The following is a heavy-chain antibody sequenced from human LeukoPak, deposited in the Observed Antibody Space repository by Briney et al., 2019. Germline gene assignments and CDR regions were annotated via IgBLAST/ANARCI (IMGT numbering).Heavy chain of an antibody. Sequence: GGCLRLSCAASGFTFSSYSMNWVRQAPGKGLEWVSSISSSSSYIYYADSVKGRFTISRDNAKNSLYLQMNSLRAEDTAVYYCARDGADYGDPECFDYWGQGTLVTVSS. CDR2: ISSSSSYI. CDR3: ARDGADYGDPECFDY. J-gene: IGHJ4*02. V-gene: IGHV3-21*01. D-gene: IGHD4-17*01. CDR1: GFTFSSYS.